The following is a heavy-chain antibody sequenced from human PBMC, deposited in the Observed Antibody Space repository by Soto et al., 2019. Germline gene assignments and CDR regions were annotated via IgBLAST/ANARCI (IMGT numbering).Heavy chain of an antibody. V-gene: IGHV4-34*01. CDR1: GGSFSGYY. Sequence: PSETLSLTCAVYGGSFSGYYWSWIRQPPGKGLERIGEINHSGSTNYNPSLKSRVTISVDTSKNQFSLKLSSVTAADTAVYYCARGGVRGSSSWYYWFDPWGQGTLVTVSS. CDR3: ARGGVRGSSSWYYWFDP. CDR2: INHSGST. J-gene: IGHJ5*02. D-gene: IGHD6-13*01.